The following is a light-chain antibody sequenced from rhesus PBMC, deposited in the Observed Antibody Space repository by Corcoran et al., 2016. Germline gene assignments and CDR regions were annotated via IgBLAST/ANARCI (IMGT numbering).Light chain of an antibody. J-gene: IGKJ3*01. CDR2: EAF. Sequence: DIQMTQSPSSLSASVGDTVTITCRASQNINNRLAWYQQKPGKAPNLLIYEAFSLPYGVPSRFSGSGAGKDFTLTSSSLQSEDFATYYCPHYIRSPLTFGPGTKLEIK. V-gene: IGKV1-22*01. CDR1: QNINNR. CDR3: PHYIRSPLT.